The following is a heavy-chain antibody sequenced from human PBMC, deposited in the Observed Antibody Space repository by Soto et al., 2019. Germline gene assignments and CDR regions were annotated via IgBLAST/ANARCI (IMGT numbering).Heavy chain of an antibody. Sequence: SLRLSCAASAFTFSIFTINWVSLAQRKGLEWVSAIRGSGGGTFYADSVRGRFTISRDTAKNTLFLQMNSLRAEDTAVYYCVNRYCSSTSCNFGAPAFHYWGQGTLVTVSS. V-gene: IGHV3-23*01. CDR3: VNRYCSSTSCNFGAPAFHY. D-gene: IGHD2-2*01. J-gene: IGHJ4*02. CDR2: IRGSGGGT. CDR1: AFTFSIFT.